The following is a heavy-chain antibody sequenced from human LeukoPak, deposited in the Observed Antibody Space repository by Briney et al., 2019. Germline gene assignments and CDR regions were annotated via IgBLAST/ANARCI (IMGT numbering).Heavy chain of an antibody. J-gene: IGHJ4*02. Sequence: ASVKVSCKASGYTFTSYGISWVRQAPGQGLEWMGWISAYNGNTNYAQKLQGRVTMTTDTSTSTAYMELRSLRSDDTAVYYCARVSPYGTNGVCYPDYWGQGTLVTVSS. CDR3: ARVSPYGTNGVCYPDY. V-gene: IGHV1-18*01. D-gene: IGHD2-8*01. CDR1: GYTFTSYG. CDR2: ISAYNGNT.